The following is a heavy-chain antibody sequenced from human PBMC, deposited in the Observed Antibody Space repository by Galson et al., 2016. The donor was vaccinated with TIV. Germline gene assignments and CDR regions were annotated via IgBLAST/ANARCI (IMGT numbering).Heavy chain of an antibody. CDR2: ISYDGRET. D-gene: IGHD3-22*01. J-gene: IGHJ3*01. V-gene: IGHV3-30*03. CDR1: GFYFSAYG. CDR3: ARSLHDSFGPNDA. Sequence: SLRLSCAAPGFYFSAYGMHWVRQAPGKGLEWVAVISYDGRETQYADSVKGRSTVSRDNSMNTLYLDMNSLRPEDTAVYYCARSLHDSFGPNDAWGQGTMVTVS.